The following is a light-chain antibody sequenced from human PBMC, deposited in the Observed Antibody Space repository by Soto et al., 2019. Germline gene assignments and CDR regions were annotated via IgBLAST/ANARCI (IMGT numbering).Light chain of an antibody. CDR3: QQLNNFFP. J-gene: IGKJ4*01. V-gene: IGKV1-9*01. CDR1: QGISSY. Sequence: DIQLTQSPSFLSASVGDRVTITCRASQGISSYLAWYQQKPGTAPKLLIFAASTLQSGVPSRFSGSGSGTEFTLTISSLQPEDFATYYCQQLNNFFPFGGGTKVEIK. CDR2: AAS.